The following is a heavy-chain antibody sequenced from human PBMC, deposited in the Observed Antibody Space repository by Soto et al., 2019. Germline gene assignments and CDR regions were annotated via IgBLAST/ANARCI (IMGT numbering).Heavy chain of an antibody. Sequence: QVQLQESGPGXVKPSQTLSLTCTVSGGSISSGGYYWTWIRQHPGKGLEWIGYIYYSGSTCYNPSLKSRVTISVDTSKNQFSLKLSSVTAADTAVYYCAASCVGCGGFNYYGMDVWGQGTTVTVSS. CDR2: IYYSGST. J-gene: IGHJ6*02. CDR1: GGSISSGGYY. CDR3: AASCVGCGGFNYYGMDV. V-gene: IGHV4-31*03. D-gene: IGHD2-21*01.